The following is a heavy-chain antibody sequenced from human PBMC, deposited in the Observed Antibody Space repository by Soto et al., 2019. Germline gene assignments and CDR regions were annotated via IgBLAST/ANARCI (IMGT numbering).Heavy chain of an antibody. CDR2: IWYDGSNK. J-gene: IGHJ4*02. CDR3: ARDLGHFDRGGSYFDY. CDR1: GFTFSNYG. V-gene: IGHV3-33*01. D-gene: IGHD3-16*01. Sequence: VQLVESGGGVVQPGRSLRLSCTTSGFTFSNYGFHWARQAPGKGLEWVAVIWYDGSNKYYTESVKGRFTISRDDSKNTFYLQMNSLRAEDTAVYYCARDLGHFDRGGSYFDYWGQGTLVTVSS.